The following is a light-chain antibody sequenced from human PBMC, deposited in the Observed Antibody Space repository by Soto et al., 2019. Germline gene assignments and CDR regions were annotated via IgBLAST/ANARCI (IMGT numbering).Light chain of an antibody. CDR3: QQVSCFPLT. J-gene: IGKJ4*01. Sequence: DIQMAQAPSSVSASVGDSVTISCRASQGVSSWLAWFQQHPGKAPSLLIYKATNLQTGVPSRFRGSGSDTDFTLTISNLQPEDFATYYCQQVSCFPLTFGGGTKVQLK. CDR2: KAT. V-gene: IGKV1-12*01. CDR1: QGVSSW.